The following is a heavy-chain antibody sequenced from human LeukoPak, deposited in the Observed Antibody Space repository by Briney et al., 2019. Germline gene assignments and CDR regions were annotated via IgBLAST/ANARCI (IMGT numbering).Heavy chain of an antibody. CDR3: AIGYCTTTTCDGVGY. CDR1: GFTFSSNW. J-gene: IGHJ4*02. D-gene: IGHD2-2*01. CDR2: INSEGRTT. Sequence: GGSLRLSCAASGFTFSSNWRHWVRQAPGMGLVWVSRINSEGRTTDYADSVEGRFTISRGNAKNTLYLQMNSLRVEDTAMYYCAIGYCTTTTCDGVGYWGQGTLVTVSS. V-gene: IGHV3-74*01.